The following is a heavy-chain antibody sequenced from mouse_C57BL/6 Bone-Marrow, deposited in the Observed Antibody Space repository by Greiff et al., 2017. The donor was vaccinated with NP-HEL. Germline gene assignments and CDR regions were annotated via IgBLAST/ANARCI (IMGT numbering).Heavy chain of an antibody. CDR1: GYTFTSYD. D-gene: IGHD1-1*01. CDR3: ARIYYYGSSYHYWYFDV. J-gene: IGHJ1*03. Sequence: QVQLQQSGPELVKPGASVKLSCKASGYTFTSYDINWVKQRPGQGLEWIGWIYPRDGSTKYNEKFKGKATLTVDPSSSTAYMELHSLTSEDSAVYFCARIYYYGSSYHYWYFDVWGTGTTVTVSS. CDR2: IYPRDGST. V-gene: IGHV1-85*01.